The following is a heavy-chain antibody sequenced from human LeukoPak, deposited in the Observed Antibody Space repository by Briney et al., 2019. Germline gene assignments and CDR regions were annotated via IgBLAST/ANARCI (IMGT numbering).Heavy chain of an antibody. Sequence: SETLSLTCTVSGGSISSYYWNWLRQPPGKGLEWIGYMDNSGSTNYNPSLKSRVTISVDTSKNQFSLKLSSVTAADTAVYYCARGRYSGYTLGYWGQGTLVTVSS. J-gene: IGHJ4*02. D-gene: IGHD1-26*01. CDR1: GGSISSYY. CDR3: ARGRYSGYTLGY. CDR2: MDNSGST. V-gene: IGHV4-59*12.